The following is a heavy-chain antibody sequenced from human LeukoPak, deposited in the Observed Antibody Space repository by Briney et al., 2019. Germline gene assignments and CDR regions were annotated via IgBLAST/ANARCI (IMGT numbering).Heavy chain of an antibody. J-gene: IGHJ4*02. Sequence: GGSLRLSCAASGFPFSDYTMNWVRQAPEKGLEWVSYISSSSSTIYYADSVGGRFTISRDNAKNSLYLQMNSLRAEDTAVYYCARDLENTDMAYGGYYFDYWGQGTLVTVSS. CDR1: GFPFSDYT. D-gene: IGHD5-18*01. V-gene: IGHV3-48*01. CDR2: ISSSSSTI. CDR3: ARDLENTDMAYGGYYFDY.